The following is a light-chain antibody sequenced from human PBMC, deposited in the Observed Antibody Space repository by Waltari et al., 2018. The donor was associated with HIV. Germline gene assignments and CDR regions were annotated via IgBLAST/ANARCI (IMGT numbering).Light chain of an antibody. V-gene: IGLV2-14*03. CDR3: SSYTRSISLV. CDR2: DVT. Sequence: QSALTQPASVSGSPGQSITISCTGTNNDVGTYNYVSWYQQHPGKAPKLMIYDVTDRPSGVSDRFSGSKSGNTASLTISGLQAEDEADYYCSSYTRSISLVFGGGTKVTVL. CDR1: NNDVGTYNY. J-gene: IGLJ3*02.